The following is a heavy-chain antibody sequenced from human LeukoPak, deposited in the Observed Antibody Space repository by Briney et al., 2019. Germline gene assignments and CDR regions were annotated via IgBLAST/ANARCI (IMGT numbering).Heavy chain of an antibody. V-gene: IGHV4-39*02. CDR1: GGSITSSTYY. J-gene: IGHJ6*03. Sequence: PSETLSLTCSVSGGSITSSTYYWTWIRQPPGEGLEWIGSIFYTGNTYYNPSLKSRATISVDTSRTHFSLRLTSVTAADTAVYYCARRLSTQYYMDVWGKGATVTVSS. CDR2: IFYTGNT. CDR3: ARRLSTQYYMDV.